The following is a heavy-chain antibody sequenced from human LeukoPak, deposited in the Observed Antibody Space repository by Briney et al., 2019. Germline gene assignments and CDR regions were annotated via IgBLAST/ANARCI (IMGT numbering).Heavy chain of an antibody. J-gene: IGHJ4*02. CDR1: GFTFSSYA. CDR3: AKDRPVLRFLEWLSPYYFDY. Sequence: GGSLRLSCAASGFTFSSYAMSWVRQAPGKGLEWVSAISGSGGSTYYADSVKGRFTISRDNFKNTLYLQMNSLRAEDTAVYYCAKDRPVLRFLEWLSPYYFDYWGQGTLVTVSS. CDR2: ISGSGGST. D-gene: IGHD3-3*01. V-gene: IGHV3-23*01.